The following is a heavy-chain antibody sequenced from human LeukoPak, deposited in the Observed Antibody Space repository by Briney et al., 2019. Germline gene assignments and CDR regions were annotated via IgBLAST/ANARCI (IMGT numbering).Heavy chain of an antibody. V-gene: IGHV3-21*06. J-gene: IGHJ4*02. CDR2: ISYRSSHI. CDR1: GFTLSDCD. Sequence: GGSLRLSCTASGFTLSDCDMKGYRQAPGRGLEWVASISYRSSHIYYADSAKERSTISRDNAKNSLYLQMSHLRAEDTAVYYCGRALWGEGTLVTLSS. CDR3: GRAL.